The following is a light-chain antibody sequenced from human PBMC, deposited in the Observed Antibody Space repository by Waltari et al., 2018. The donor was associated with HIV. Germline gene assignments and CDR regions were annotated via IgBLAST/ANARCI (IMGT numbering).Light chain of an antibody. J-gene: IGLJ1*01. CDR2: EVT. CDR1: SSNVGSDDI. CDR3: CSCPRSGIRYV. Sequence: QSALTQPASVSGSPGQSITISCTGTSSNVGSDDIVSWSQQQPGEAPKLIIYEVTKRPSGVSNRFAGSKSGNTASLTISGLQAEDEADYYCCSCPRSGIRYVFGTGTKVTVL. V-gene: IGLV2-23*02.